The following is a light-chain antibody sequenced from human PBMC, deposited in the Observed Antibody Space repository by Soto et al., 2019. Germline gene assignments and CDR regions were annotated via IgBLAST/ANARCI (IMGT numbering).Light chain of an antibody. J-gene: IGKJ1*01. V-gene: IGKV3-15*01. CDR1: QSVSNN. CDR3: HQYNDWRT. CDR2: EAS. Sequence: EIVLTHSPGTLSLSPCERATLSSRASQSVSNNLAWYQQKPGQAPRLLIYEASARATGIPSRFSGSGSGTEFTLTINSLQSEDFAVYYCHQYNDWRTFGQGTKVDIK.